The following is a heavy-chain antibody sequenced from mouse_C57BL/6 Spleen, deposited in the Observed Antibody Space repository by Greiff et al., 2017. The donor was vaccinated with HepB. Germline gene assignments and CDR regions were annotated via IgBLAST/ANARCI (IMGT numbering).Heavy chain of an antibody. CDR1: GYAFTDYL. CDR2: INPGSGGT. D-gene: IGHD2-13*01. J-gene: IGHJ3*01. V-gene: IGHV1-54*01. CDR3: ASLTTLTAVAY. Sequence: QVQLKQSGAELVRPGTSVKVSCKASGYAFTDYLIEWVKQRPGQGLEWIGVINPGSGGTNYNEKFKGKATLTADKSSSTAYMQLSSLTSGDSSVSMWASLTTLTAVAYWGQGTLVTVSA.